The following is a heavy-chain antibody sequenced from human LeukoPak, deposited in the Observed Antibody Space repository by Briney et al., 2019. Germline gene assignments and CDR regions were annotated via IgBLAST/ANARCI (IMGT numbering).Heavy chain of an antibody. CDR2: INPTVGDT. CDR1: GYTLTSYY. CDR3: ARYGFSSSWQGGWRAFDI. J-gene: IGHJ3*02. D-gene: IGHD6-13*01. Sequence: ASVKVSCKASGYTLTSYYMHWVRQAPGQGLEWMGIINPTVGDTIYAQKFQGRVTMTRDMSTSTVYMELSSLRSDDTAVYYCARYGFSSSWQGGWRAFDIWGQGTMVTVSS. V-gene: IGHV1-46*01.